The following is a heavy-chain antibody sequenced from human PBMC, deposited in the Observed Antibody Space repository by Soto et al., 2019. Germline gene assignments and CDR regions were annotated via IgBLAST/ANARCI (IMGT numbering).Heavy chain of an antibody. Sequence: VQLVQSGAEVKKTGSSVKVSCKASGGTLSSYAISWVRQAPGQGLEWMGGIIPIFGTANYAQKFQGRVTITADESTSTAYMELSSLRSEDTAVYYCARPSSSSPLYYYCGMDVWGQGTTVTVSS. V-gene: IGHV1-69*01. J-gene: IGHJ6*01. CDR3: ARPSSSSPLYYYCGMDV. D-gene: IGHD6-6*01. CDR1: GGTLSSYA. CDR2: IIPIFGTA.